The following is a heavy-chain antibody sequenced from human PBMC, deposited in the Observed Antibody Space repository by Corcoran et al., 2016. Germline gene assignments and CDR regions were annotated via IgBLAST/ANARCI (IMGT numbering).Heavy chain of an antibody. CDR1: GFTFSSYG. CDR3: AKDRCYYDSSGYLCYGMDV. J-gene: IGHJ6*02. D-gene: IGHD3-22*01. V-gene: IGHV3-30*18. Sequence: QVQLVESGGGVVQPGRSLRLSCAASGFTFSSYGMHWVRQAPGKGLEWVAVISYDGSNKYYADSVKGRFTISRDNSKNTLYRQMNSLRAEDTAVYYWAKDRCYYDSSGYLCYGMDVWGQGTTVTVSS. CDR2: ISYDGSNK.